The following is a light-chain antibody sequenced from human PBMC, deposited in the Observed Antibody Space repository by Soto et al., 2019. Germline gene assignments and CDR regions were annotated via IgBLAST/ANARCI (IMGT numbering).Light chain of an antibody. CDR2: AVS. Sequence: QAVVTQPPSASGSPRQSVAISGPGTSRDVGVQNYVSWYPPHPGKAPQLIIYAVSNRPSGVHDRVSGSKSGNTASLTISRVRVEDEADYYCGSHAGNNTEVVGTGTKVTVL. V-gene: IGLV2-8*01. CDR1: SRDVGVQNY. J-gene: IGLJ1*01. CDR3: GSHAGNNTEV.